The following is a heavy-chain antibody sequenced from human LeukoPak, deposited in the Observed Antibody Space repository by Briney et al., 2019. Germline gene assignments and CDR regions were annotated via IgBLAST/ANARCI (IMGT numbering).Heavy chain of an antibody. V-gene: IGHV4-31*03. D-gene: IGHD6-19*01. CDR1: GGSISSGGYY. J-gene: IGHJ3*02. CDR2: IYYSGST. Sequence: PSETLSLTCTVSGGSISSGGYYWSWIRQHPGTGLEWIGYIYYSGSTYYNPSLKSRVTISVDTSKSQFSLKLSSVTAADTAVYYCARLGVGSSGRFDAFDIWGQGTMVTVSS. CDR3: ARLGVGSSGRFDAFDI.